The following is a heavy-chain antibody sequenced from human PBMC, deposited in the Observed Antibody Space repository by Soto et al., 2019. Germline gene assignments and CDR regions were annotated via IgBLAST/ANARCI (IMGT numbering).Heavy chain of an antibody. V-gene: IGHV3-23*01. D-gene: IGHD2-8*01. CDR3: AKQTSGVWDWFAP. CDR1: GFTFSSYA. Sequence: EVQLLESGGGLVQPGGSLRLSCAASGFTFSSYAMSWVRQAPGKGLEWVSDISGSGGSTYYADSVKGRFHISRDNYKNTLDLQMTSLRAEDTAVDYCAKQTSGVWDWFAPWGQGTLVTVSS. J-gene: IGHJ5*02. CDR2: ISGSGGST.